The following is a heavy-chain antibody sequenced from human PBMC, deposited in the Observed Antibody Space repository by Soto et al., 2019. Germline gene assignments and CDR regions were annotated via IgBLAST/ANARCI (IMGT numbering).Heavy chain of an antibody. CDR2: IYVTGAV. CDR3: ARRRIATNNYNLFDP. CDR1: GAALNSGNYY. J-gene: IGHJ5*02. D-gene: IGHD2-21*01. Sequence: SATLSLTCGVSGAALNSGNYYWSWIRQVPGKGLEWIGHIYVTGAVDYNPSLRDRITISQDTSERQFSLNLRLVTAADTAVYYCARRRIATNNYNLFDPWGQGTRVTV. V-gene: IGHV4-31*11.